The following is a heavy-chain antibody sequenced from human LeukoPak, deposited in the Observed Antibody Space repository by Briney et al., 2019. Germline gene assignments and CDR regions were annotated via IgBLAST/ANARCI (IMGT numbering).Heavy chain of an antibody. CDR2: INPNSGGT. J-gene: IGHJ4*02. CDR3: ARDLDGDHPVGGY. D-gene: IGHD4-17*01. CDR1: GYTFTGYY. Sequence: ASVKVFCKASGYTFTGYYMHWVRQAPGQGLEWMGWINPNSGGTNYAQKFQGRVTMTRDTSISTAYMELRSLRSDDTAVYYCARDLDGDHPVGGYWGQGTLVTVSS. V-gene: IGHV1-2*02.